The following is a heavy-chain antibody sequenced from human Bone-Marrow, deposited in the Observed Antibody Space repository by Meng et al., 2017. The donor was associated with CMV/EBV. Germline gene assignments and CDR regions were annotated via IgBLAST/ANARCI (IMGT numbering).Heavy chain of an antibody. Sequence: GSLRLSCFVYGGSFSGYYWSWIRQPPGKGLEWIGEVAHTGSTNYDSSLKSRVTMSVDTSKNQFSLKLTSVTAADTAVYYCARDWELGDWGQGTLVTVSS. D-gene: IGHD3-10*01. V-gene: IGHV4-34*01. CDR2: VAHTGST. CDR3: ARDWELGD. J-gene: IGHJ4*02. CDR1: GGSFSGYY.